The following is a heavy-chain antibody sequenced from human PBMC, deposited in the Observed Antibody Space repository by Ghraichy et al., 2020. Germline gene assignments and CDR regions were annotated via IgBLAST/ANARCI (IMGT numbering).Heavy chain of an antibody. CDR3: ARGGNFTYYFDY. V-gene: IGHV4-34*01. CDR2: INHSGST. D-gene: IGHD1-1*01. Sequence: SEALSLTCAVYGGSFSGYYWSWIRQPPGKGLEWIGEINHSGSTNYNPSLKSRVTISVDTSKNQFSLKLSSVTAADTAVYYCARGGNFTYYFDYWGQGTLVTVSS. CDR1: GGSFSGYY. J-gene: IGHJ4*02.